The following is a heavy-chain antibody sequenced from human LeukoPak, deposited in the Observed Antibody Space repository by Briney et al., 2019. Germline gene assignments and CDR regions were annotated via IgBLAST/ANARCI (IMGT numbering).Heavy chain of an antibody. D-gene: IGHD4-17*01. CDR3: ARRTTGDDY. CDR2: INSSGLTM. Sequence: GGSLRLSCAASGFTFSNYEMNWVRQAPGRGLEWVSYINSSGLTMYYADSVKGRFTISRDNAKKSLYLQMNSLRAEDTAVYYCARRTTGDDYWGQGTLVTVSS. CDR1: GFTFSNYE. J-gene: IGHJ4*02. V-gene: IGHV3-48*03.